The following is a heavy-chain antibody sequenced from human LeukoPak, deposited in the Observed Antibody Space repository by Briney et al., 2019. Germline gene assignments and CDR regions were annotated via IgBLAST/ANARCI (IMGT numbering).Heavy chain of an antibody. CDR3: ARDAADYCSSTSCPGHFDY. CDR1: GGSISSSSYY. Sequence: SETLSLTCTVSGGSISSSSYYWGWIRQPPGKGLEWIGSIYYSGSTYYNPSLKSRVTISVDTSKNQFSLKLSSVTAADTAVYYCARDAADYCSSTSCPGHFDYWGQGTLVTVSS. D-gene: IGHD2-2*01. CDR2: IYYSGST. J-gene: IGHJ4*02. V-gene: IGHV4-39*02.